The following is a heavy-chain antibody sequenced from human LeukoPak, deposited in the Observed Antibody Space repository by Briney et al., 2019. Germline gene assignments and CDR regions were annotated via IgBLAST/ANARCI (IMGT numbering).Heavy chain of an antibody. J-gene: IGHJ4*02. V-gene: IGHV3-49*04. Sequence: GGSLRLSCTASGFTFGDYAMSWGRQAPGKGLGWVGFIRSNAYGGTTEFAASVKGRFTMSRDDSKSIAYLQMNSLKTEDTAVYYCSRNDRPDSSGYFITPDYWGQGTLVTVSS. CDR1: GFTFGDYA. CDR3: SRNDRPDSSGYFITPDY. D-gene: IGHD3-22*01. CDR2: IRSNAYGGTT.